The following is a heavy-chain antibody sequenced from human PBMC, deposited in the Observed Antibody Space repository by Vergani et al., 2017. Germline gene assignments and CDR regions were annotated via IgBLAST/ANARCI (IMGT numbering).Heavy chain of an antibody. CDR2: ISGSGGST. CDR3: AKDPFHYSSSTSCYYFDY. D-gene: IGHD2-2*01. V-gene: IGHV3-23*01. J-gene: IGHJ4*02. Sequence: EVQLLESGGGLVQPGGSLRLSCAASGFTFSSYAMSWVRQAPGKGLEWVSAISGSGGSTYYTESVKGRFTISRDNSKNTLYLQMNSLRAEDTAVYYCAKDPFHYSSSTSCYYFDYWGQGTLVTVSS. CDR1: GFTFSSYA.